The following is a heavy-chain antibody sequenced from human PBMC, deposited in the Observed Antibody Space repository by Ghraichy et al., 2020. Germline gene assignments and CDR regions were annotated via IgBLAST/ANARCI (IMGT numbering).Heavy chain of an antibody. Sequence: SETLSLTCIVSGGSISSSTYYWGWIRQPPGKGLEWIGSIYYSGSTYYNPSLKSRVTISVDTSKNQFSLKLSSVTAADTAVYYCARQEGYEQHAGEFDPWGQGTLVTVSS. V-gene: IGHV4-39*01. CDR1: GGSISSSTYY. CDR3: ARQEGYEQHAGEFDP. D-gene: IGHD6-13*01. CDR2: IYYSGST. J-gene: IGHJ5*02.